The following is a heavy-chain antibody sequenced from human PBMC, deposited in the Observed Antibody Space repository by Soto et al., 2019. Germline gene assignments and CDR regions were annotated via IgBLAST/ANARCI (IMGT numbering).Heavy chain of an antibody. D-gene: IGHD2-2*01. Sequence: QVQLVQSGAEVKKPGSSVKVSCTASGGTFSSYAISWVRQAPGQGLEWMGGIIPIFGTANYAQKFQGRVTITADESTSTAYMELSSLRSEDTAVYYCAVYCSSTSCYVESSEYYYYYYGMDVWGQGTTVTVSS. J-gene: IGHJ6*02. V-gene: IGHV1-69*01. CDR3: AVYCSSTSCYVESSEYYYYYYGMDV. CDR1: GGTFSSYA. CDR2: IIPIFGTA.